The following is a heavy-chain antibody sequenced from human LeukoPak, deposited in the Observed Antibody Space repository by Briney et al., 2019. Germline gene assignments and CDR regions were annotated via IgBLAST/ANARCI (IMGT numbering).Heavy chain of an antibody. J-gene: IGHJ6*03. Sequence: ASVKVSCKASGYIFTDYAIHWLRQAPGQRPEWMGWMNGGNGNTKYSQKFQGRIPLIRDTSAGTAYMELSSLRHDDLAVYYCARGRGTSGSNRDFYYYYYMDVWGKGTTVTVSS. CDR1: GYIFTDYA. CDR3: ARGRGTSGSNRDFYYYYYMDV. CDR2: MNGGNGNT. V-gene: IGHV1-3*01. D-gene: IGHD2-15*01.